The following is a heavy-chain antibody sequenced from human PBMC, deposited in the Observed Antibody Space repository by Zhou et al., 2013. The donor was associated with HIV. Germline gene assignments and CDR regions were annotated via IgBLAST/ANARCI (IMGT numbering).Heavy chain of an antibody. V-gene: IGHV1-2*02. CDR2: INPKSGGT. J-gene: IGHJ4*02. CDR1: GYTLTGYY. D-gene: IGHD6-19*01. CDR3: TKGRLGWEPFDY. Sequence: QVQLVQSGAEVKKPGASVKVSCKASGYTLTGYYMHWVRQAPGQGLECMGWINPKSGGTNYAPRFQGRVAMTRDTSINTAYMELSRLTSDDTAIYYCTKGRLGWEPFDYWGQGTLVTVSS.